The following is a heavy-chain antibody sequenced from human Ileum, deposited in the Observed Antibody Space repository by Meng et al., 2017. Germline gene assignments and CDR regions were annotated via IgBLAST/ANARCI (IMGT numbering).Heavy chain of an antibody. J-gene: IGHJ4*02. V-gene: IGHV1-2*05. Sequence: VVPVAAGDEGRKPGAICGGSCKVSGYTFTVYYTHWVRHAPGQGFEWMGRINPNNGVTNDAQKFQGRVTVTRDTSISTANVDMSSIESDVPLINYCAVAARSIRWTEDNNWNCYFDYWGLGTLVTVSS. CDR2: INPNNGVT. D-gene: IGHD1-20*01. CDR3: AVAARSIRWTEDNNWNCYFDY. CDR1: GYTFTVYY.